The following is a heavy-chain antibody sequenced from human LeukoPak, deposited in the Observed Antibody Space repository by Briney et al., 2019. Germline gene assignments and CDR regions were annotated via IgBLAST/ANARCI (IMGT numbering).Heavy chain of an antibody. V-gene: IGHV3-30-3*01. CDR1: GFTFSSWS. CDR3: AKESLSDFWSGYYSSYFDY. CDR2: ISYNGDNE. D-gene: IGHD3-3*01. J-gene: IGHJ4*02. Sequence: GGSLRLSCAASGFTFSSWSMHWVRQAPGKGLEWVAVISYNGDNEYYADSVKGRFTISRDNSKNTLYLQMNSLRAEDTAVYYCAKESLSDFWSGYYSSYFDYWGQGTLVTVSS.